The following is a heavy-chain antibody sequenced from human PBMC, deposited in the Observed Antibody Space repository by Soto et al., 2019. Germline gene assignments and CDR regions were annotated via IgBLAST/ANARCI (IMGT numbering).Heavy chain of an antibody. V-gene: IGHV4-31*03. CDR2: IYYSGRT. CDR1: GGSISSGGYY. Sequence: QVQLQESGPGLVKPSQTLSLTCTVSGGSISSGGYYWSWIRQHPGKGLEWIGYIYYSGRTYYNPSLKTRVTIXXAXSXXQFSLKLSSVTAADTAVYYCARDSEEYSGYVTLDYWGQGTLVTVSS. CDR3: ARDSEEYSGYVTLDY. D-gene: IGHD5-12*01. J-gene: IGHJ4*02.